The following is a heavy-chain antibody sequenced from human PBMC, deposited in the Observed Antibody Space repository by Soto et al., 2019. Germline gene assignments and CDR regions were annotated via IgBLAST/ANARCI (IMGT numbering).Heavy chain of an antibody. CDR3: ARDWNGDKYFDF. V-gene: IGHV3-53*01. Sequence: DVQLVKSGGGLIQPGGSLRLSCAASGITATNGHMSWVRQAPGKGLEWVSVIYSDDNTYYADSVKGRFTISRDTSKNTVYLQMNSLRGEDKGVYYCARDWNGDKYFDFWDQGSLVTVSS. J-gene: IGHJ4*02. D-gene: IGHD4-17*01. CDR2: IYSDDNT. CDR1: GITATNGH.